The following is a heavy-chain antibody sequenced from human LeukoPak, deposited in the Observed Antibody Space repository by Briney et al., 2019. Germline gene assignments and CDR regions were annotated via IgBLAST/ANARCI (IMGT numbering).Heavy chain of an antibody. V-gene: IGHV3-23*01. D-gene: IGHD3-22*01. CDR3: AKHPKAYYYDSSGYRDY. J-gene: IGHJ4*02. CDR2: ISGSGGST. CDR1: GFTFSSYA. Sequence: GGSLRLSRAASGFTFSSYAMSWVRQAPGKGLEWVSAISGSGGSTYYADSVKGRLTISRDNSKNTLYLQMNSLRAEDTAVYYCAKHPKAYYYDSSGYRDYWGQGTLVTVSS.